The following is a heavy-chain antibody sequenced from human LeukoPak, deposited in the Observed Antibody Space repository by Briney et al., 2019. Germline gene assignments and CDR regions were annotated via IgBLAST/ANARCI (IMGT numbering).Heavy chain of an antibody. CDR3: ARGDYDFWRYYMDV. Sequence: SETLSLTCTVSGGSISSYYWSWIRQPPGKGLEWIGYIYYSGSTNYNPSLKSRVTISVDTSKNQFSLKLSSVTAADTAVYYCARGDYDFWRYYMDVWGKGTTVTASS. V-gene: IGHV4-59*01. CDR1: GGSISSYY. CDR2: IYYSGST. J-gene: IGHJ6*03. D-gene: IGHD3-3*01.